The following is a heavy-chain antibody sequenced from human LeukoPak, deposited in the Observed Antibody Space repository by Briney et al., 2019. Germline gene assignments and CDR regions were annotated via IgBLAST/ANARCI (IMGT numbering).Heavy chain of an antibody. J-gene: IGHJ4*02. CDR2: IYYSGST. V-gene: IGHV4-39*01. Sequence: SETLSLTCTVSGGSISSSSYYWGWIRQPPGKGLEWIGSIYYSGSTYYNPSLKSRVTISVDTSKNQFSLKLSSVTAADTAVYYRARTTMVRGVIFDYWGQGTLVTVSS. D-gene: IGHD3-10*01. CDR1: GGSISSSSYY. CDR3: ARTTMVRGVIFDY.